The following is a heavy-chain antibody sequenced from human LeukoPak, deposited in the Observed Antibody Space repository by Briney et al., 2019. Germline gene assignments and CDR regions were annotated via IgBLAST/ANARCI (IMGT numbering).Heavy chain of an antibody. CDR3: ARDSAYSSSPGAFDI. J-gene: IGHJ3*02. V-gene: IGHV3-11*01. D-gene: IGHD6-6*01. Sequence: GGSLRLSCAASGFTFSDYYMRWIRQAPGKGLEWVSYISSSGSTIYYADSVKGRFTISRDNAKNSLYLQMNSLRAEDTAVYYCARDSAYSSSPGAFDIWGQGTMVTVSS. CDR1: GFTFSDYY. CDR2: ISSSGSTI.